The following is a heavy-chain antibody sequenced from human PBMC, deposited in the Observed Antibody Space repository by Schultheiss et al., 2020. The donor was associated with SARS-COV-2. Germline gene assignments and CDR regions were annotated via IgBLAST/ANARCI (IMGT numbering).Heavy chain of an antibody. J-gene: IGHJ4*02. V-gene: IGHV4-34*01. CDR2: IYYSGST. CDR1: GGSFSGYY. D-gene: IGHD3-16*01. CDR3: ARGTRELHAFDI. Sequence: SETLSLTCAVYGGSFSGYYWSWIRQPPGKGLEWIGYIYYSGSTYYNPSLKSLVTISVDTSKNQFSLKLSSVTAADTAVYYCARGTRELHAFDIWGQGTLVTVSS.